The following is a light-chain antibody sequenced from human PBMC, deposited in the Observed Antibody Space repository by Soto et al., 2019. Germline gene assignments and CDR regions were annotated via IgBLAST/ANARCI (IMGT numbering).Light chain of an antibody. J-gene: IGKJ2*01. Sequence: EIVLTQSPGTLSLSPGERATLSCRASQSVSSSYLAWYQQKPGQAPRLRIYGASSRATGIPDRFSGSGSETDFTVTISRLEPEDFAVYYCQQYGSSPPYTFGQGTKLEIK. CDR2: GAS. V-gene: IGKV3-20*01. CDR3: QQYGSSPPYT. CDR1: QSVSSSY.